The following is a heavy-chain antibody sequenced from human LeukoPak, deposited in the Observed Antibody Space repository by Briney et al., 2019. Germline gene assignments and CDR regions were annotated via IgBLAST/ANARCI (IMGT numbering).Heavy chain of an antibody. Sequence: GGSLRLSCVASGFTFSSSVMSWVRQAPGKGLEWASTFSGTSGNIYYVDSVKGRFTISRDNSKNTLYLQMNSLRAEDTALYYCAKREARSFEFWGQGTLVTVSS. V-gene: IGHV3-23*01. CDR3: AKREARSFEF. CDR2: FSGTSGNI. CDR1: GFTFSSSV. J-gene: IGHJ4*02. D-gene: IGHD5-24*01.